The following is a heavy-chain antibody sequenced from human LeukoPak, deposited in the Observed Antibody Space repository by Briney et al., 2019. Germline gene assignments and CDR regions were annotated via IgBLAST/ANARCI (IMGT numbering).Heavy chain of an antibody. D-gene: IGHD5-18*01. Sequence: ASVKVSCKASGYTFTSYGISWVRQAPGQGLEWMGWISAYNGNTNYAQKLQGRVTMTTDTSTSTAYMELRSLRSDDTAVYYCARVSQNSYGYYYYGMDVWGQGTTVTVSS. V-gene: IGHV1-18*01. CDR1: GYTFTSYG. J-gene: IGHJ6*02. CDR3: ARVSQNSYGYYYYGMDV. CDR2: ISAYNGNT.